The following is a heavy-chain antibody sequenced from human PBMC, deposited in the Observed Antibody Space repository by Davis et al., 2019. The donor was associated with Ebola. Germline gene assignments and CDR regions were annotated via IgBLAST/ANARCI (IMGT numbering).Heavy chain of an antibody. CDR3: ARAPITIFGVLKGDWFDP. D-gene: IGHD3-3*01. Sequence: AASVKVSCKASGDTFSSFPISWVRQAPGQGLEWMGGIIPIFGTANYAQKLQGRVTMTTDTSTSTAYMELRSLRSDDTAVYYCARAPITIFGVLKGDWFDPWGQGSLVTVSS. J-gene: IGHJ5*02. CDR1: GDTFSSFP. V-gene: IGHV1-69*05. CDR2: IIPIFGTA.